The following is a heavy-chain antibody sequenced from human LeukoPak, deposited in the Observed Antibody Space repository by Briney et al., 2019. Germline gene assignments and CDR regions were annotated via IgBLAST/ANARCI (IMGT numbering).Heavy chain of an antibody. V-gene: IGHV3-53*01. CDR3: ASWPGGWYGEDS. J-gene: IGHJ4*02. Sequence: GGSLRLSCAASGFSVSNNNMVWVRQAPGKGLEWVSILYSGGYTYYADSVKGRFTISRDTPKNTLYLQMNSLRVEDTAVYYCASWPGGWYGEDSWGQGTLVTVSS. CDR2: LYSGGYT. D-gene: IGHD6-19*01. CDR1: GFSVSNNN.